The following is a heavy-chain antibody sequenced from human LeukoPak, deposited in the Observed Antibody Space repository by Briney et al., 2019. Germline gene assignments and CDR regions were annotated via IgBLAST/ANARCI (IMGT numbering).Heavy chain of an antibody. V-gene: IGHV3-74*01. D-gene: IGHD3-16*02. CDR1: GFTFSSYW. CDR3: ARDGGLVTFGGVIDN. Sequence: PGGSLRLSCAASGFTFSSYWMHWVRQAPGKGLVWVARIDSDGSTTNYADSVKGRFTISRDNAKNTLYLQMSSLRAEDTAVYYCARDGGLVTFGGVIDNWGQGTLVTVSS. CDR2: IDSDGSTT. J-gene: IGHJ4*02.